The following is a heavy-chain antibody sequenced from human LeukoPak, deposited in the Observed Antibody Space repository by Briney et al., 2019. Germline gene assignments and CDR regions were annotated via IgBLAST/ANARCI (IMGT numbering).Heavy chain of an antibody. V-gene: IGHV4-61*01. J-gene: IGHJ6*03. CDR2: IYYSGST. Sequence: TSETLSLTCTVSGYSISSGHYWGWIRPPPGKGLEWIGYIYYSGSTNYNPSLKSRVTISVDTSKNQFSLKLSSVTAADTAVYYCARGVHNWNYDGYYYYYYYMDVWGKGTTVTVSS. CDR1: GYSISSGHY. D-gene: IGHD1-7*01. CDR3: ARGVHNWNYDGYYYYYYYMDV.